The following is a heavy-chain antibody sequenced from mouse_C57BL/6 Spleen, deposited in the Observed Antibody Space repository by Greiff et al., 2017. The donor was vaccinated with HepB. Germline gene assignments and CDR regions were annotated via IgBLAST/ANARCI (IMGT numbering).Heavy chain of an antibody. CDR2: INPSTGGT. V-gene: IGHV1-42*01. CDR1: GYSFTGYY. CDR3: ARWDYYGSSYYYAMDY. D-gene: IGHD1-1*01. J-gene: IGHJ4*01. Sequence: EVKLMESGPELVKPGASVKISCKASGYSFTGYYMNWVKQSPEKSLEWIGEINPSTGGTTYNQKFKAKATLTVDKSSSTAYMQLKSLTSEDSAVYYCARWDYYGSSYYYAMDYWGQGTSVTVSS.